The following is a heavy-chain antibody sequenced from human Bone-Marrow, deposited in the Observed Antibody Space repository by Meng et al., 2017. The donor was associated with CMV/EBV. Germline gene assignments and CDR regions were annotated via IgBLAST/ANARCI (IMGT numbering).Heavy chain of an antibody. CDR2: IYYSGST. D-gene: IGHD5-24*01. Sequence: SETLSLTCTVFGGSISSYYWSWIRQPPGKGLEWIGYIYYSGSTNYNPSLKSRVTISVDTSKNQFSLKLSSVTAADTAVYYCASRRDGYKYYFDYWGQGTLVTVSS. V-gene: IGHV4-59*01. J-gene: IGHJ4*02. CDR3: ASRRDGYKYYFDY. CDR1: GGSISSYY.